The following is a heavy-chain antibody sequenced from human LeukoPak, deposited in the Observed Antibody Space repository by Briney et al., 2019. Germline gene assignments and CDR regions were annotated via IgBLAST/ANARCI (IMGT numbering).Heavy chain of an antibody. CDR1: GFTFSSYA. D-gene: IGHD6-13*01. J-gene: IGHJ5*02. V-gene: IGHV3-23*01. Sequence: GGSLRLSCTAAGFTFSSYAMTWVRQAPGKGLEWVSGISGSGGSIDYADSVKGRFTIDRDNSKNALHLQMNSLRAEDTAVYYCARVGSSISRHWFDPWGQGTLVTVSS. CDR2: ISGSGGSI. CDR3: ARVGSSISRHWFDP.